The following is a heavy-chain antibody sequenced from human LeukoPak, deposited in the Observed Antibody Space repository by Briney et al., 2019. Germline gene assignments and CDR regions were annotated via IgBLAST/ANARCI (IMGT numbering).Heavy chain of an antibody. Sequence: SETLSLTCTVSGGSITRTRFYWGWIRQPPGKGLEWIGNMYYSGTTYYNPSLKSRVAISVDTSKNQFSLKLTSVTAADTALYYCARRVRVGFRDGSFDYWGQGTLVTVSS. J-gene: IGHJ4*02. D-gene: IGHD3-10*01. CDR3: ARRVRVGFRDGSFDY. CDR2: MYYSGTT. V-gene: IGHV4-39*01. CDR1: GGSITRTRFY.